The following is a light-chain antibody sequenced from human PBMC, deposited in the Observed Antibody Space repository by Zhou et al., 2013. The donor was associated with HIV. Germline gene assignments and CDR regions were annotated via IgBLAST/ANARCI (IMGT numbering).Light chain of an antibody. CDR1: QGISSY. Sequence: EIVLTQSPATLSLSPGERATLSCRASQGISSYLAWYQQKPGQAPRLLIYDASNRATGIPARFSGSGSGTDFTLTISSLEPEDFAVYYCQQYGTDLTFGGGTKVEIK. CDR2: DAS. CDR3: QQYGTDLT. V-gene: IGKV3-11*01. J-gene: IGKJ4*01.